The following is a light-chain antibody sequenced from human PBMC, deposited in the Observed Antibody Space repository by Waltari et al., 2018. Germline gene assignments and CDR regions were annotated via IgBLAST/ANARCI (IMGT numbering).Light chain of an antibody. Sequence: AIQMTQSPSSLSASVGDRVTITCRASHDIRNDLGWYQQQPGKAPKLLIYAASSLHSGVPSRFSGTGSGTVFTLTITSLRPEDFATYYCLQDFNYPYTFGQGTKLELK. V-gene: IGKV1-6*01. CDR3: LQDFNYPYT. J-gene: IGKJ2*01. CDR2: AAS. CDR1: HDIRND.